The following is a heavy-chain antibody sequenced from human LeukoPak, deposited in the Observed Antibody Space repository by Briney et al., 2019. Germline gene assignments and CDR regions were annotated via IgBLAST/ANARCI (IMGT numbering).Heavy chain of an antibody. CDR1: GFTFSSYG. Sequence: GRSLRLSCAASGFTFSSYGVHWVRQAPGKGLEWVAVIWYDGSNKYYADSVKGRFTISRDNSKNTLYLQMNSLRAEDTAVYYCAREAPVVTRLLTPYYYGMDVWGQGTTVTVSS. CDR3: AREAPVVTRLLTPYYYGMDV. CDR2: IWYDGSNK. J-gene: IGHJ6*02. V-gene: IGHV3-33*01. D-gene: IGHD4-23*01.